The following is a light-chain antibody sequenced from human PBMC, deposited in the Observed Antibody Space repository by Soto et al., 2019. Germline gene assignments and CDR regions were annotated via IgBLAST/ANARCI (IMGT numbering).Light chain of an antibody. Sequence: CTGTSSDVGGYNYVSWYQQHPGKAPKLMIYEVSKRPSGVPDRFSGFKSGNTASLTVSGLQAEDEADYYCSSYAGSNNLVFGTGTKLTVL. CDR3: SSYAGSNNLV. V-gene: IGLV2-8*01. CDR1: SSDVGGYNY. J-gene: IGLJ1*01. CDR2: EVS.